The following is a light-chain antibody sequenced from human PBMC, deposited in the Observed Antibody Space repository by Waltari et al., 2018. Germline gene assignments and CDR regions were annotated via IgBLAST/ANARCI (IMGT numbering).Light chain of an antibody. Sequence: QSLLTQPPSASGTPGQRVTISCSGSSPDIGGNFVYWYQQLPGTAPRLLSYKNNQRPSGVPAQFSASKSGTSASLAISGLRSEDEADYYCASWHDSLSGPVFGTGTRVTVL. J-gene: IGLJ1*01. CDR1: SPDIGGNF. V-gene: IGLV1-47*01. CDR2: KNN. CDR3: ASWHDSLSGPV.